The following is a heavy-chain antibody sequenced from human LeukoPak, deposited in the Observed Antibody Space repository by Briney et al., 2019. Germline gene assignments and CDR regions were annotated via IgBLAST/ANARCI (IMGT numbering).Heavy chain of an antibody. V-gene: IGHV3-30*02. CDR2: IRFDGSNK. Sequence: GGSLRLSCVASGFTFSSYGMDWVRQAPGKGLEWVAFIRFDGSNKHYADSVKGRFTISRDNAKNSLYLQMNSLRAEDTAVYYCARSPRGYSFYLDYWGQGTLVTVSS. D-gene: IGHD3-22*01. CDR3: ARSPRGYSFYLDY. CDR1: GFTFSSYG. J-gene: IGHJ4*02.